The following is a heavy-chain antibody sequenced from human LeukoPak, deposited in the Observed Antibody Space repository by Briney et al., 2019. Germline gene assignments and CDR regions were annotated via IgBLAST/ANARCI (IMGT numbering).Heavy chain of an antibody. CDR2: ISYDGSNK. V-gene: IGHV3-30*04. J-gene: IGHJ4*02. CDR3: AKGGYCSGGSCHVPLDY. D-gene: IGHD2-15*01. CDR1: GFTFSSYA. Sequence: GGSLRLSCAASGFTFSSYAMHWVRQAPGKGLEWVAVISYDGSNKYYADSVKGRFTISRDNSKNTLYLQMNSLRAEDTAVYYCAKGGYCSGGSCHVPLDYWGQGTLVTVSS.